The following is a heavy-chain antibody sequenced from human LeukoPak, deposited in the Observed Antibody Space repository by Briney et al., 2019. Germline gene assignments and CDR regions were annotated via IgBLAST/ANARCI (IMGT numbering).Heavy chain of an antibody. CDR1: GFTFSSYA. J-gene: IGHJ4*02. CDR2: ISRNGGST. V-gene: IGHV3-64D*06. CDR3: VKGYCSDGTCYSPFDY. Sequence: GGSLGLSCSASGFTFSSYAMHWVRQAPGKGLEYVSAISRNGGSTYYADSVKGRFTISRDNSKNTLYLQMSSLRAEDTAVYYCVKGYCSDGTCYSPFDYWGQGTLVTVSS. D-gene: IGHD2-15*01.